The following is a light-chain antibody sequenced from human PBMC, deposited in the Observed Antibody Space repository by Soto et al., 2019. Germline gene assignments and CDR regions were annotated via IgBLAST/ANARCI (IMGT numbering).Light chain of an antibody. CDR3: GSYAGNNTVI. CDR1: SSDVGSYRF. V-gene: IGLV2-8*01. Sequence: HSALTQPPSASGSPGQSVTISCTGTSSDVGSYRFVSWYQQHPGKAPKLLIYEVSKRPSGVPDRFSASTSGNTASLTVSGLQADDEADYYCGSYAGNNTVIFGGGTKVTV. J-gene: IGLJ2*01. CDR2: EVS.